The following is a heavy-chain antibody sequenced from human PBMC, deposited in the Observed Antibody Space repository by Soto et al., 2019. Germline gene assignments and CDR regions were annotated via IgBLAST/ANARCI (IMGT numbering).Heavy chain of an antibody. CDR1: GGSISSYY. D-gene: IGHD3-9*01. V-gene: IGHV4-59*01. CDR2: ISYSGRT. CDR3: ASGGWTYEVLNGYYL. J-gene: IGHJ3*01. Sequence: SETLPLTCTVSGGSISSYYWSWIRQPPGKGLEWIGYISYSGRTNYTPSLKSRVTISVDTSKKQISLKLSSVTAADTAVYYCASGGWTYEVLNGYYLWGQGTMVTVSS.